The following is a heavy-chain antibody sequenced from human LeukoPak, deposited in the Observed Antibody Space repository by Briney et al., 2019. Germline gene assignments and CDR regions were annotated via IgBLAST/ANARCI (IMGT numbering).Heavy chain of an antibody. Sequence: SETLSLTCTVSGGSISSGGYYWSWIRQHTGKGLEWIGYIYYSGSTYYNPSLKSRVSMSVDASKTQFSLNLSSVTAADTAVYYCARAPIFGVAHFDYWGRGSLVTVSS. CDR1: GGSISSGGYY. V-gene: IGHV4-31*03. CDR3: ARAPIFGVAHFDY. CDR2: IYYSGST. D-gene: IGHD3-3*01. J-gene: IGHJ4*02.